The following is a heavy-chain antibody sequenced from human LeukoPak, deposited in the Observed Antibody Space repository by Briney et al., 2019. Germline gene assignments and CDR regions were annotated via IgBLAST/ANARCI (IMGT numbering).Heavy chain of an antibody. CDR1: GGSFSGYY. CDR3: AGTDGIVVVPAATRGNWFDP. J-gene: IGHJ5*02. Sequence: SETLSLTRAVYGGSFSGYYWSWIRQPPGKGLEWIGEINHSGSTNYNPSLKSRVTISVDTSKNQFSLKLSSVTAADTAVYYCAGTDGIVVVPAATRGNWFDPWGQGTLVTVSS. V-gene: IGHV4-34*01. CDR2: INHSGST. D-gene: IGHD2-2*01.